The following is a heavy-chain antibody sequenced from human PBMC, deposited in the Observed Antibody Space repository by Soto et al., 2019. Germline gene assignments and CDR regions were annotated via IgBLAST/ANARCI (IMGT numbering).Heavy chain of an antibody. D-gene: IGHD6-6*01. CDR3: ATATTRPDYYYGMDV. Sequence: GGSLRLSCAASGFTFSSYGMHWVRQAPGKGLEWVAVIWYDGSNKYYADSVKGRFTISRDKSKNTLYLQMNSLRAEDTAVYYCATATTRPDYYYGMDVWGQGTTVTVS. CDR2: IWYDGSNK. CDR1: GFTFSSYG. J-gene: IGHJ6*02. V-gene: IGHV3-33*01.